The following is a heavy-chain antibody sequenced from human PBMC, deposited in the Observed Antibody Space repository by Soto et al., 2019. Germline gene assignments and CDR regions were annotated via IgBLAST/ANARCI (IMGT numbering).Heavy chain of an antibody. CDR3: ARVAYDFWSGQYYYFDY. J-gene: IGHJ4*02. D-gene: IGHD3-3*01. CDR1: GYTFTSYG. V-gene: IGHV1-18*01. Sequence: ASVKVSCKASGYTFTSYGISWVRQAPGQGLEWMGWISAYNGNTNYAQKLQGRVTMTTDTSTSTAYMELSSLRSEDTAVYYCARVAYDFWSGQYYYFDYWGQGTLVTVSS. CDR2: ISAYNGNT.